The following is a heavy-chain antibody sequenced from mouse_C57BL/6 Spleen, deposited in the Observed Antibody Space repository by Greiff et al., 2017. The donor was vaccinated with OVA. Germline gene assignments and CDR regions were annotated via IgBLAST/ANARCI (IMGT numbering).Heavy chain of an antibody. CDR2: IHPNSGST. J-gene: IGHJ2*01. CDR1: GYTFTSYW. D-gene: IGHD6-1*01. Sequence: QVQLKQPGAELVKPGASVKLSCKASGYTFTSYWMHWVKQRPGQGLEWIGMIHPNSGSTNYNEKFKSKATLTVDKSSSTAYMQLSSLTSEDSAVYYCARGNPEGYYFDYWGQGTTLTVSS. CDR3: ARGNPEGYYFDY. V-gene: IGHV1-64*01.